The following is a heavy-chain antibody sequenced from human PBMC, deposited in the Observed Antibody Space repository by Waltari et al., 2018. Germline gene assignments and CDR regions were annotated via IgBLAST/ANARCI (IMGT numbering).Heavy chain of an antibody. CDR3: ARGSDIVATSYFDY. CDR2: IYPGDSDT. CDR1: GYSFTSYW. V-gene: IGHV5-51*01. Sequence: EVQLVQSGAEVKKPGESLKISCTGSGYSFTSYWCVWVSQRPGKGLGWMGIIYPGDSDTRYSPSFQGQVTISADKSISTAYLQWSSLKASDTAMYYCARGSDIVATSYFDYWGQGTLVTVSS. D-gene: IGHD5-12*01. J-gene: IGHJ4*02.